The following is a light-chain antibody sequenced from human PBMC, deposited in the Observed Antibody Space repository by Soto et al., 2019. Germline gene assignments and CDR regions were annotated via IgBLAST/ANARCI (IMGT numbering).Light chain of an antibody. V-gene: IGKV3-15*01. CDR3: QQYNNWLRT. CDR1: QSVSSN. J-gene: IGKJ1*01. Sequence: EIVMTQSPATLSVSPGERATLSCRASQSVSSNLAWYQQKPGQAPRLLIYGASTRATGIPARFSGSGSGTEFTLTISSLQSEDFAVYYCQQYNNWLRTFGQGINVDIK. CDR2: GAS.